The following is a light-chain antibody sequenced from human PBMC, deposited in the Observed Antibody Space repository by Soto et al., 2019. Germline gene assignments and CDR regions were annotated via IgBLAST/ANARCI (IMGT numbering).Light chain of an antibody. CDR3: QQYDNLPMYT. V-gene: IGKV1-33*01. CDR2: DAS. J-gene: IGKJ2*01. Sequence: DIQMTQSPSSLSASVGDRVTITCQASQDISNYLNWYQHKPGKAPKLLIYDASNLETGVPSRFSGSGSGTDFTFTISSLQPEDIATYYCQQYDNLPMYTFGQGTKLEI. CDR1: QDISNY.